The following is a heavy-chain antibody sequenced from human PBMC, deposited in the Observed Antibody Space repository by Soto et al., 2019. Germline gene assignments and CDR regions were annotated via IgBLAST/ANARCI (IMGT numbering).Heavy chain of an antibody. V-gene: IGHV3-30*18. CDR3: AKLAAGLLWFGVPGNPDDDAFDI. J-gene: IGHJ3*02. Sequence: QVQLVESGGGVVQPGRSLRLSCAASGFTFSSYGMHWVRQAPGKGLEWVAVISYDGSNKYYADSVKGRFTISRDNSKNTLYLQMNSLRAEDTAVYYCAKLAAGLLWFGVPGNPDDDAFDIWGQGTMVTVSS. D-gene: IGHD3-10*01. CDR2: ISYDGSNK. CDR1: GFTFSSYG.